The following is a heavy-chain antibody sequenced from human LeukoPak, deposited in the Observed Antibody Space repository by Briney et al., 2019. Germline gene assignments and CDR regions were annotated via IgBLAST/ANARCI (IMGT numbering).Heavy chain of an antibody. CDR2: IIPIFGTA. Sequence: ASVKVSCKASGGTFSSYAISWVRQAPGQGLEWMGGIIPIFGTANYAQKFQGRVTITTDESTSTAYMELSSLRSEDTAVYYCARESRYCSGGSCYSGAFDIWGQGTMVTVSS. CDR3: ARESRYCSGGSCYSGAFDI. J-gene: IGHJ3*02. V-gene: IGHV1-69*05. CDR1: GGTFSSYA. D-gene: IGHD2-15*01.